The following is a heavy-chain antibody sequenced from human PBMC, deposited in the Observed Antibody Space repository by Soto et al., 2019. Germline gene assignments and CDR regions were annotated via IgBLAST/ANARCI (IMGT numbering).Heavy chain of an antibody. V-gene: IGHV1-2*02. CDR3: VIHYYYYYGMDV. CDR1: GFTFSAYY. Sequence: ASVKVSCKASGFTFSAYYIYWVRQAPGQGLEWIGWINPNSGGTNNAQKFQGRVTMTRDTSTSTVYMELSSLRSEDTAVYYCVIHYYYYYGMDVWGQGTTVTVSS. CDR2: INPNSGGT. D-gene: IGHD3-16*02. J-gene: IGHJ6*02.